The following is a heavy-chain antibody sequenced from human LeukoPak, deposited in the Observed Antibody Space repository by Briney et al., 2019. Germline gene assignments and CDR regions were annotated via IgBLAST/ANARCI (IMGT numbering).Heavy chain of an antibody. J-gene: IGHJ6*03. CDR3: ARDLRQKLLWFGELFSGDYYYYYMDV. CDR2: ISSSGSTI. Sequence: GGSLRLSCAASGFTFSSYEMNWVRQAPGKGLEWVSYISSSGSTIYYADSVKGRFTISRDNAKNSLYLQMNSLRAEDTAVYYCARDLRQKLLWFGELFSGDYYYYYMDVWGKGTTVTVSS. V-gene: IGHV3-48*03. CDR1: GFTFSSYE. D-gene: IGHD3-10*01.